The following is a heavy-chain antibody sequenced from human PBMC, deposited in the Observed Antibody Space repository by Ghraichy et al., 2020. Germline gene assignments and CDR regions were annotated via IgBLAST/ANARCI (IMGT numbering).Heavy chain of an antibody. CDR2: IDPSDSYT. Sequence: GESLNISCKGSGYSFTSYWISWVRQMPGKGLEWMGRIDPSDSYTNYSPSFQGHVTISADKSISTAYLQWSSLKASDTAMYYCASQIWGATPAFDYWGQGTLVTVSS. CDR1: GYSFTSYW. J-gene: IGHJ4*02. D-gene: IGHD1-26*01. V-gene: IGHV5-10-1*01. CDR3: ASQIWGATPAFDY.